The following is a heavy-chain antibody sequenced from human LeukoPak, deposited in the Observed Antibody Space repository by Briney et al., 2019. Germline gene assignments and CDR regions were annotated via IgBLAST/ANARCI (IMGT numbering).Heavy chain of an antibody. J-gene: IGHJ6*02. Sequence: ASVKVSCKASGGTFSSYAISWVRQAPGQGLEWMGRIIPILGIANYAQKFQGRVTITADRSTSTAYMELSSLRSEDTAVYYCVWDPSTVVTPSVRRNYGMDVWGQGTTVTVSS. CDR1: GGTFSSYA. D-gene: IGHD4-23*01. V-gene: IGHV1-69*04. CDR3: VWDPSTVVTPSVRRNYGMDV. CDR2: IIPILGIA.